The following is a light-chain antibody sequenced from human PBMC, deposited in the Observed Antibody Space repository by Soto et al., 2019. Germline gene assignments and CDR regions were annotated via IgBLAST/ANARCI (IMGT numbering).Light chain of an antibody. CDR2: AAS. Sequence: DIQMTQSPSSLSASLGDRVTITCRASQNINSHLNWYQQKPGKAPKVLIYAASRLQSGVPSRFSGSGSGTEVTLTISSLEPEDFATYYCQQSHITTLFTFGKGTKLEIK. J-gene: IGKJ2*01. CDR1: QNINSH. V-gene: IGKV1-39*01. CDR3: QQSHITTLFT.